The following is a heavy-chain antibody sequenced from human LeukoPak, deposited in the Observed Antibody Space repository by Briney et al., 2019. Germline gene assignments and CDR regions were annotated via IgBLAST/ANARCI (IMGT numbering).Heavy chain of an antibody. D-gene: IGHD3-10*01. V-gene: IGHV3-21*01. Sequence: PGGPLRLSCAASGFIFSSYSMNWVRQAPGKGLEWVSSISSSSDYIYYADSVKGRFTISRDNAKNSLYLQMNSLGVEDTAVYYCYPHYYGSGSLSWLDPWGQGTLVTVSS. CDR2: ISSSSDYI. CDR3: YPHYYGSGSLSWLDP. CDR1: GFIFSSYS. J-gene: IGHJ5*02.